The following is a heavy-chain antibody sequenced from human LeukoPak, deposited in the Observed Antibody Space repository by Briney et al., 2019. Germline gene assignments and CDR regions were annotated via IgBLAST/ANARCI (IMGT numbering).Heavy chain of an antibody. J-gene: IGHJ4*02. CDR1: GGSISSSSYY. D-gene: IGHD3-22*01. Sequence: PSETLSLTCTVSGGSISSSSYYWGWIRQPPGKGLEWIGSIYYTGSTYYNPSLKSRVTISVDTSKNQFSLKLSSVTAADTAVYYCARKRSAMIVVVRYYFDYWGQGTLVTVSS. CDR3: ARKRSAMIVVVRYYFDY. V-gene: IGHV4-39*01. CDR2: IYYTGST.